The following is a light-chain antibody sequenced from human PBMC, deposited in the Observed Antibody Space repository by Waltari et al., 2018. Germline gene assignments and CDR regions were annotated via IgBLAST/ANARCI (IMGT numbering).Light chain of an antibody. CDR1: QSIGTC. V-gene: IGKV1-5*03. CDR2: WTS. Sequence: DIQMTQSPSTLSASVGDGVTTTCRASQSIGTCLAWYQQKPGEAPKLLIDWTSRLQGGVPSRCSGSGSGTEFTLTVSSLQPDDFAIYYCEQYITWPLSFGGGTKVELK. J-gene: IGKJ4*01. CDR3: EQYITWPLS.